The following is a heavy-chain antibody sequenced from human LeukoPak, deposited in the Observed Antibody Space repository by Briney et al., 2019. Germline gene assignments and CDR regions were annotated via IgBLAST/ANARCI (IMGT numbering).Heavy chain of an antibody. D-gene: IGHD3-9*01. J-gene: IGHJ4*02. V-gene: IGHV3-21*01. CDR3: AKSAGNVLTGYESYFDY. Sequence: PGGSLILSCAASGFTFNTYSMNWVRQAPGKGLEWVSSISSSSSYIYYADSVKGRFTISRDNARKSLYLEMNSLRAEDTAVYYCAKSAGNVLTGYESYFDYWGQGTLVTVSS. CDR2: ISSSSSYI. CDR1: GFTFNTYS.